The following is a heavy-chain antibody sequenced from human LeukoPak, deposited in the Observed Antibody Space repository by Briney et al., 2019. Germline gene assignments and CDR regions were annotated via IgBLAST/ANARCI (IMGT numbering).Heavy chain of an antibody. Sequence: GGSLTLSCAASGFTFSSFEMNWVRQAPGKGLEWVSYITSSASTIYYAESVKGRFTISRDNAKNSLFLQMNSLRAEDAAVYYCARKVLSGSRYFDYWGQGALVTVSS. V-gene: IGHV3-48*03. CDR1: GFTFSSFE. J-gene: IGHJ4*02. D-gene: IGHD1-26*01. CDR3: ARKVLSGSRYFDY. CDR2: ITSSASTI.